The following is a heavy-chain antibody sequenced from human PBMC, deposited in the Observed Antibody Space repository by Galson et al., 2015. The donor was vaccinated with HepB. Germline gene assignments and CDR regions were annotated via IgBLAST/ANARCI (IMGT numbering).Heavy chain of an antibody. CDR1: GYRFTNYW. J-gene: IGHJ3*02. CDR2: IDPSDSYT. D-gene: IGHD6-19*01. V-gene: IGHV5-10-1*01. Sequence: QSGAEVKKPGESLRISCKGSGYRFTNYWISWVRQMPGKGLEWMGKIDPSDSYTNYSPSLQGHVTISADKSISTAYLQWGSLKASDTAMYYCASRSSGWYLGPAFDIWGQGTMVTVPS. CDR3: ASRSSGWYLGPAFDI.